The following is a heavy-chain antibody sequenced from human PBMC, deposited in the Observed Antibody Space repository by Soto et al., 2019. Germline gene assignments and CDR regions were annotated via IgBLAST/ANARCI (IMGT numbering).Heavy chain of an antibody. CDR3: ARDSARDGELLYDY. CDR1: GGSISSGDHY. Sequence: SETLSLTCTVSGGSISSGDHYWSWIRQHPGKGLEWIGYIYYSGSSYYNPSLKSRVTISVNTSKNQFSLKLSSVTAADTAVYYCARDSARDGELLYDYWGQGTLVTVSS. CDR2: IYYSGSS. D-gene: IGHD3-10*01. J-gene: IGHJ4*02. V-gene: IGHV4-31*03.